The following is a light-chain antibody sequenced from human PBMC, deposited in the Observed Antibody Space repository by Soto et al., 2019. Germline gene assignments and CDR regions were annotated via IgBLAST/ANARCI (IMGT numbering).Light chain of an antibody. CDR3: QQYGSSPWT. CDR1: QSVSSSY. CDR2: GAT. Sequence: EIVLTQSPGTLSLSPGERATLSCRASQSVSSSYLVWYQQKPGQAPSLLIYGATSRVSGIPDRFSGSESGTDFTLTISRLEPEDFAVYYCQQYGSSPWTFGQGTKVEVK. J-gene: IGKJ1*01. V-gene: IGKV3-20*01.